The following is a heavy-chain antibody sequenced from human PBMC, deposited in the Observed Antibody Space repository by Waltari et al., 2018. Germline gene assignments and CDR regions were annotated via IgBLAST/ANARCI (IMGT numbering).Heavy chain of an antibody. V-gene: IGHV4-39*01. J-gene: IGHJ3*02. CDR1: GGSISSSSYY. CDR2: IYYSGST. D-gene: IGHD6-13*01. CDR3: ARHTGYSSSNDAFDI. Sequence: QLQLQESGPGLVKPSETLSLTCTVSGGSISSSSYYWGWIRQPPGKGLEWIGSIYYSGSTYYNPSLKSRVTISVDTSKNQFSLKLSSVTAANTAVYYCARHTGYSSSNDAFDIWGQGTMVTVSS.